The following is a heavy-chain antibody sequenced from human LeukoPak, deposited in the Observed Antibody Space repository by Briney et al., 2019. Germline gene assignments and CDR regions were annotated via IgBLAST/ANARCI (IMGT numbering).Heavy chain of an antibody. CDR1: GGAFSSYA. J-gene: IGHJ6*04. V-gene: IGHV1-69*01. CDR3: ARDDNQGYCSGGSCYSSLSQYGMDV. D-gene: IGHD2-15*01. CDR2: IIPIFGTA. Sequence: ASVKVSCKASGGAFSSYAISWVRQAPGKGLEWMGGIIPIFGTANYAQKFQGRVTITADESTSTAYMELSSLRSEDTAVYYCARDDNQGYCSGGSCYSSLSQYGMDVWGKGTTVTVSS.